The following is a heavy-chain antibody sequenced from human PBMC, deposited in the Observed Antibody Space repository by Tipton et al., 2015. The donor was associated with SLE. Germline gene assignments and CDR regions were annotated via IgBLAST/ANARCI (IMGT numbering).Heavy chain of an antibody. V-gene: IGHV3-11*06. D-gene: IGHD1-14*01. Sequence: SLRLSCAASGFSFSDSYMSWIRQAPGKGLEWVSYITSSIRYTDYADSVKGRFTISRDNSKNTLYLQMNSLRAEDTAVYYCAREIRNGYFDLWGRGTLVTVSS. CDR3: AREIRNGYFDL. CDR2: ITSSIRYT. CDR1: GFSFSDSY. J-gene: IGHJ2*01.